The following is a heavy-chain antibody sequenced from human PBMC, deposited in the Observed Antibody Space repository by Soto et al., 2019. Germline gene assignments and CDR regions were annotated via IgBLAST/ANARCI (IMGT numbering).Heavy chain of an antibody. Sequence: GGSLRLSCAASGFTFSSYAMSWVRQAPGKGLEWVSAISGSGGSTYYADSVKGRFTISRDNSKNTLYLQMNSLRAEDTAVYYCAKRPERITICGVVIITASDWFDPWGQGTLVTVSS. J-gene: IGHJ5*02. CDR3: AKRPERITICGVVIITASDWFDP. V-gene: IGHV3-23*01. CDR1: GFTFSSYA. CDR2: ISGSGGST. D-gene: IGHD3-3*01.